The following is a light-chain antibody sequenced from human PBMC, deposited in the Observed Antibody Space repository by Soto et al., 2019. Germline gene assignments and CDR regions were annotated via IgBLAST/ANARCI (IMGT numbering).Light chain of an antibody. CDR1: SSDVGGYNY. CDR2: DVT. V-gene: IGLV2-14*01. CDR3: SSYTSSSTLV. J-gene: IGLJ2*01. Sequence: QSALTQPASVSGSPGQSIIISCTGTSSDVGGYNYVSWYQQHPGKAPKLMIYDVTSRPSGVSNRFSGSKSGSTASLTISGLQAEDEANYYCSSYTSSSTLVFGGGTKLTVL.